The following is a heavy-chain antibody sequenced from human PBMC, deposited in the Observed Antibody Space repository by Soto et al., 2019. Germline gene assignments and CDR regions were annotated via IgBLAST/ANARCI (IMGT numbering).Heavy chain of an antibody. CDR3: ARVPTP. D-gene: IGHD2-2*01. J-gene: IGHJ5*02. CDR2: IYHSGST. CDR1: GGSIGSGGYS. Sequence: SETLSLTCAVSGGSIGSGGYSWSWIRQPPGKGLEWIGYIYHSGSTYYNSSLKSRVTISVDRSKNQFSLKLSSVTAADTAVYYCARVPTPWGQGTLVTVSS. V-gene: IGHV4-30-2*01.